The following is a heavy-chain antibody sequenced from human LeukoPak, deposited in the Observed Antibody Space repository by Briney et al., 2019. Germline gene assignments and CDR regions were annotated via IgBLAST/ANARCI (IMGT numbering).Heavy chain of an antibody. V-gene: IGHV3-53*01. J-gene: IGHJ5*02. D-gene: IGHD6-19*01. CDR3: ARDAYSSGWFGWFDP. CDR2: IYGGGST. Sequence: PGGSLRLSCVLSGFTVRTTYMSWVRQDPGKGLEWVSLIYGGGSTYYADSVKGRFTMSKDTSKNTVYLQMNSLRAEDTAVYYCARDAYSSGWFGWFDPWGQGTLVTVSS. CDR1: GFTVRTTY.